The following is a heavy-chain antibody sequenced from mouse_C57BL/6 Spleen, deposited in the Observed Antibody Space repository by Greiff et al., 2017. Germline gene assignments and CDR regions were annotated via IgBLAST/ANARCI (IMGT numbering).Heavy chain of an antibody. CDR3: ARSGGYLAWFAY. V-gene: IGHV1-55*01. CDR1: GYTFTSYW. Sequence: QVQLQQPGAELVKPGASVKMSCKASGYTFTSYWITWVKQRPGQGLEWIGDFYPGSGSTNYNEKFKSKATLTVDTSSSTAYMQLSSLTSEDSAVYYCARSGGYLAWFAYWGQGTLVTVSA. CDR2: FYPGSGST. D-gene: IGHD2-2*01. J-gene: IGHJ3*01.